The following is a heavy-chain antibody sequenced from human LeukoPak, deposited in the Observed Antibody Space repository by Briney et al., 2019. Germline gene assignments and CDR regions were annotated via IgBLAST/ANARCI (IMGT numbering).Heavy chain of an antibody. Sequence: GGSLRLSCAASGFTFSSYAMHWVRQAPGRGLEWVAVISYDGSNKYYADSVKGRFTISRDNSKNTLYLQMSSLRAEDTAVYYCARDRVNGYYYYYMDVWGKGTTVTVSS. J-gene: IGHJ6*03. V-gene: IGHV3-30*04. CDR3: ARDRVNGYYYYYMDV. CDR2: ISYDGSNK. D-gene: IGHD1-1*01. CDR1: GFTFSSYA.